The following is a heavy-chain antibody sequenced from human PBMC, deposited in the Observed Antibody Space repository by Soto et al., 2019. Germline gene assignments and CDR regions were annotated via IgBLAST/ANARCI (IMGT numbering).Heavy chain of an antibody. CDR3: ARMSPRFQHHYFDS. CDR1: GGSINTYY. D-gene: IGHD3-10*01. J-gene: IGHJ4*02. V-gene: IGHV4-59*01. CDR2: IYSPGST. Sequence: PSETLSLTCAVSGGSINTYYWSWIRQPPGKGLEWIGYIYSPGSTNNNPSLKSRVTLSVDTSKNQFSLKLSSLTTADTAMYYCARMSPRFQHHYFDSWGQGTLVTVSS.